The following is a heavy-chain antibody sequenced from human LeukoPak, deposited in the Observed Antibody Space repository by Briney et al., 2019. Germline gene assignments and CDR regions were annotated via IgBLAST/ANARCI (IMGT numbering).Heavy chain of an antibody. CDR3: AKVPVFSVTISEVVTDDAFDI. J-gene: IGHJ3*02. CDR1: GFTFSSYA. V-gene: IGHV3-23*01. D-gene: IGHD3-3*01. CDR2: ISGSGGST. Sequence: GGSRRLSCAASGFTFSSYAMSWVRQAPGKGLEWVSAISGSGGSTYYADSVKGRFTISRDNSKNTVYLQMNSLRAEDTAVYYCAKVPVFSVTISEVVTDDAFDIWGQGTIVTVSS.